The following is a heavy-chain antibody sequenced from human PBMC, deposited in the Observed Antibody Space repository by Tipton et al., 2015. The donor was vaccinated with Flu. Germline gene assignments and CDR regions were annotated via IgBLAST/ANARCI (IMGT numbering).Heavy chain of an antibody. V-gene: IGHV3-53*01. CDR2: LYAGGSA. CDR1: GFSVSSTY. D-gene: IGHD4-17*01. J-gene: IGHJ4*02. Sequence: SLRLSCAASGFSVSSTYMSWVRQAPGKGLEWVSALYAGGSAYYADSVKSRFSISRDTSKNMLNLQMDTLRAEDSAVYYCAKGRDYGNFEGDFDSWGQGIQVTVSS. CDR3: AKGRDYGNFEGDFDS.